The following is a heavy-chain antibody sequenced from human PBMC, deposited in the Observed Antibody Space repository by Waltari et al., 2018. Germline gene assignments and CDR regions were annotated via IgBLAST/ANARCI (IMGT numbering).Heavy chain of an antibody. CDR1: GGTFSSYA. J-gene: IGHJ6*02. CDR3: ARGGLEWLWPSDYGMDV. Sequence: QVQLVQSGAEVKKPGSSVKVSCKASGGTFSSYAISWVRQAPGQGLEWMGGLLPILGTATTAQKFQGRVTITADESTITAYMELSSLRSEDTAVYYCARGGLEWLWPSDYGMDVWGQGTTVTVSS. D-gene: IGHD3-3*01. V-gene: IGHV1-69*01. CDR2: LLPILGTA.